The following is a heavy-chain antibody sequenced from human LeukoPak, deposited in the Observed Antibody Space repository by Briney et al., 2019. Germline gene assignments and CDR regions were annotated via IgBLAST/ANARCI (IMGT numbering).Heavy chain of an antibody. J-gene: IGHJ6*02. CDR1: GGSFSGYY. CDR2: INHSGST. D-gene: IGHD2-2*01. CDR3: ASGRRYCSSTSCHWNYYYYSMDV. V-gene: IGHV4-34*01. Sequence: SETLSLTCAVYGGSFSGYYWSWIRQPPGKGLEWIWEINHSGSTNYNPSLKSRVTISVDTSKDQFSLKLNSMTAADTAVYYCASGRRYCSSTSCHWNYYYYSMDVWGQGTTVTVSS.